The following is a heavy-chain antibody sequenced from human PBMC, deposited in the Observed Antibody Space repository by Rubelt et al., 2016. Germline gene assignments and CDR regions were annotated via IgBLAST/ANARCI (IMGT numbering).Heavy chain of an antibody. CDR3: ARRDGYNWDDAFDI. V-gene: IGHV1-18*01. CDR2: ISAYNGNT. CDR1: GYTFTSYG. J-gene: IGHJ3*02. Sequence: QVQLVQSGAEVKKPGASVKVSCKASGYTFTSYGISWVRQAPGQGLEWMGWISAYNGNTTYAQKHRGKVTMTTDTSTSTAYMELRSPRSDDTAVYYCARRDGYNWDDAFDIWGQGTMVTVSS. D-gene: IGHD5-24*01.